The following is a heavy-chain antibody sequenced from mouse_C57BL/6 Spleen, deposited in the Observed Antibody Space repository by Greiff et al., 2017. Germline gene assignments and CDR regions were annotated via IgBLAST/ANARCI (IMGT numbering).Heavy chain of an antibody. Sequence: EVKLVESGPELVKPGASVKISCKASGYSFTGYYMNWVKQSPEKSLEWIGEINPSTCGTTYNQKFKAKATLTVDKSASTAYMQLKSLTSEDAAVYYCAREASDYWGQGTTRTVSS. CDR1: GYSFTGYY. CDR3: AREASDY. CDR2: INPSTCGT. V-gene: IGHV1-42*01. J-gene: IGHJ2*01.